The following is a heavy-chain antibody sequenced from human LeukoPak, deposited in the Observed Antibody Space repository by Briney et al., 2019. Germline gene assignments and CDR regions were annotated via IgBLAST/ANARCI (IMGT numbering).Heavy chain of an antibody. CDR1: GGSFSGYY. Sequence: SETLSLTCAVYGGSFSGYYWGWIRQPPGKGLEWIGEINHSGSTNYNPSLKSRVTISVDTSKNQFSLKLSSVPAADTAVYYCARESVVPAAMYYWGQGTLVTASS. D-gene: IGHD2-2*01. V-gene: IGHV4-34*01. CDR3: ARESVVPAAMYY. J-gene: IGHJ4*02. CDR2: INHSGST.